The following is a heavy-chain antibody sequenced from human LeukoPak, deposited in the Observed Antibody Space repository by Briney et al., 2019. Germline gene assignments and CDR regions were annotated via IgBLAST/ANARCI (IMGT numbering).Heavy chain of an antibody. CDR2: ISGSGGST. D-gene: IGHD1-26*01. CDR1: GFSFSSYA. V-gene: IGHV3-23*01. J-gene: IGHJ4*02. CDR3: AKVVGATISLSGAGAFDY. Sequence: GGSLRLSCAASGFSFSSYAMSWVRQAPGKGLEWVSAISGSGGSTYYADSVKGRFTISRDNSKNTLYLQMNSLRAEDTAVYYCAKVVGATISLSGAGAFDYWGQGTLVTVSS.